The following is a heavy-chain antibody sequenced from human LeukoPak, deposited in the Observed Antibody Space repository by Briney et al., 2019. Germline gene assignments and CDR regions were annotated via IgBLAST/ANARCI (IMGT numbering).Heavy chain of an antibody. D-gene: IGHD3-10*01. V-gene: IGHV3-9*01. CDR3: ARDFSALLCFGEGPYWYDP. Sequence: PGRSLRLSCAASGFTFDDYAVHWVRQAPGKGLEWVSGISWNSGGIGYADSVKGRFTISRDNAKNSLYLQMNSLRVEDTAIYYCARDFSALLCFGEGPYWYDPWGQGTQVTVSS. J-gene: IGHJ5*02. CDR2: ISWNSGGI. CDR1: GFTFDDYA.